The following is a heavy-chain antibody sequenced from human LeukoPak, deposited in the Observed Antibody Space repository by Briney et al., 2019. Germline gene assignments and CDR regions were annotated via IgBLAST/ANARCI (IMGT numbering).Heavy chain of an antibody. V-gene: IGHV1-2*02. CDR1: GYTFSGYY. CDR3: ARDPRYYDFWGGYYNEDYYYYYMDV. CDR2: ISPYNGGT. Sequence: ASVKVSCKASGYTFSGYYIHWVRQAPGQGLEWMGWISPYNGGTNYAQNFQGRITMTRDTSITTAYTELSRLRSDDTAVYYCARDPRYYDFWGGYYNEDYYYYYMDVWGKGTTVTVSS. D-gene: IGHD3-3*01. J-gene: IGHJ6*03.